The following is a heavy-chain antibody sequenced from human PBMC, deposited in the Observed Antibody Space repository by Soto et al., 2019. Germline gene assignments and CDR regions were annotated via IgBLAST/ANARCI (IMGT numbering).Heavy chain of an antibody. CDR3: ARDLWGYCGTDCYPLDV. D-gene: IGHD2-21*02. CDR1: GLSINSHY. V-gene: IGHV4-59*11. Sequence: TLSLTCTVSGLSINSHYWCWIRQPLGEGLEWIGYIYDSGSTNYNPSLKSRVTISVDTSKNQFSLKLNSVTAADTAVYYCARDLWGYCGTDCYPLDVWGQGTTVTVSS. CDR2: IYDSGST. J-gene: IGHJ6*02.